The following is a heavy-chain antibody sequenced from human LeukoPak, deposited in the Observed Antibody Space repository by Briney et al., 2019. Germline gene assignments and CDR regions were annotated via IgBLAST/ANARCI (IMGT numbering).Heavy chain of an antibody. D-gene: IGHD5-18*01. CDR1: GFTFSSYS. Sequence: GGSLRLSCAASGFTFSSYSMNWVRQAPGKGLEWVSSISSSSSYIYYADSVKGRFTISRDNAKNSLYLQMNSLRAEDTAVYYCASSIARSYGYDYWGQGTLVTVSS. V-gene: IGHV3-21*01. J-gene: IGHJ4*02. CDR3: ASSIARSYGYDY. CDR2: ISSSSSYI.